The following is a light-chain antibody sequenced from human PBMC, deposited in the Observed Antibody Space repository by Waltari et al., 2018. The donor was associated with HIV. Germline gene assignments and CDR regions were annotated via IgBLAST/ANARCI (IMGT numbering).Light chain of an antibody. Sequence: EIVMTQSPATLSVSAGERATLSCRASQSVSRNLAWYQQKPGQAPRLLIYGASNRATGIPARFSGSGSGTEFTLTISSLQSEDFAVYYCQQYNKWPTWTFGQGTKVEI. CDR2: GAS. J-gene: IGKJ1*01. CDR3: QQYNKWPTWT. CDR1: QSVSRN. V-gene: IGKV3-15*01.